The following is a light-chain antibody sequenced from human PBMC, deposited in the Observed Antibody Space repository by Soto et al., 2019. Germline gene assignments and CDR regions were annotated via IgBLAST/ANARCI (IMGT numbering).Light chain of an antibody. V-gene: IGKV3-20*01. Sequence: EIVLTQSPGTLSSSPGESATLCCRASQSVSSSYLAWYQQKPGQAPRLLIYGASNRATGIPDRFSGSGSGRDFTLTISRLEPEDFAVYYCQQYGRSPKTFGQGTKVAIK. CDR2: GAS. CDR1: QSVSSSY. CDR3: QQYGRSPKT. J-gene: IGKJ1*01.